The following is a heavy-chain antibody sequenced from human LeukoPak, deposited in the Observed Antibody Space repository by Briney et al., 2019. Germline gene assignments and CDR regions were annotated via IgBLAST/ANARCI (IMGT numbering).Heavy chain of an antibody. Sequence: GASVKVSCKASGYTFTGYYMHWVRQAPGQGLEWMGWINPNSGDTNYAQKFQGRVIMTRDTSISTAYMELSRLRSDDTAVYYCASYYDSSGYQHYFDYWGQGTLVTVSS. D-gene: IGHD3-22*01. CDR2: INPNSGDT. J-gene: IGHJ4*02. V-gene: IGHV1-2*02. CDR1: GYTFTGYY. CDR3: ASYYDSSGYQHYFDY.